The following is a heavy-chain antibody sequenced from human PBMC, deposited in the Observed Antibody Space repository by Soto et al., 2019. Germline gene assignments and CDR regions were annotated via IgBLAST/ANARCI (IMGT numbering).Heavy chain of an antibody. D-gene: IGHD5-12*01. J-gene: IGHJ4*02. V-gene: IGHV3-64*02. CDR2: ISDNGGTT. CDR1: GFTFSHYA. CDR3: ARGPSTVATWLDY. Sequence: EVQLVESGEGLVQPGGSLRLSCAASGFTFSHYAMHWVRQAPGKGLEYVSAISDNGGTTYYADSVKGRFTISRDNSKNTLYIQMGSLRAEDMAVYYCARGPSTVATWLDYWGQGTLVTVSS.